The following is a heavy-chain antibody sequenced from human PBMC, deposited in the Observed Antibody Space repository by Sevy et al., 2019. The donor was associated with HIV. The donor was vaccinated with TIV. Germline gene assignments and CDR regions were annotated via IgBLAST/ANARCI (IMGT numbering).Heavy chain of an antibody. CDR3: ARGGLLAKKKNWFDP. CDR2: IIPIFGKA. Sequence: ASVKVSCKASGGTFSSYAISWVRQAPGQGLEWMGGIIPIFGKANYAQKFQGRVTFTADESTSTAYMELSSLRSADTAVYYCARGGLLAKKKNWFDPWGQGTLVTVSS. J-gene: IGHJ5*02. D-gene: IGHD2-21*01. V-gene: IGHV1-69*13. CDR1: GGTFSSYA.